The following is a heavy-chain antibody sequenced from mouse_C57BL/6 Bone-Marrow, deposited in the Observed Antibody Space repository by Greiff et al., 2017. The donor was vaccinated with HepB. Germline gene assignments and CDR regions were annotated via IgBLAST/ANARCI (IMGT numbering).Heavy chain of an antibody. CDR3: ARGLELRYGNFYYAMDY. D-gene: IGHD2-1*01. CDR1: GYAFSSYW. Sequence: QVQLQQSGAELVKPGASVKISCKASGYAFSSYWINWVKQRPGKGLEWIGQIYPGDGDTNYNGKFKGKATLTADKSSSTAYMQLSSLTSEDSAVYFCARGLELRYGNFYYAMDYWGQGTSVTVSS. V-gene: IGHV1-80*01. CDR2: IYPGDGDT. J-gene: IGHJ4*01.